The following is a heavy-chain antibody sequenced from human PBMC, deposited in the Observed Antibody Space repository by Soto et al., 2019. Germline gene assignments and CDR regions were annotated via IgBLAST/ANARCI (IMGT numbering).Heavy chain of an antibody. CDR1: GFTFSSYG. CDR3: ARDGGYGDYVLTRFDP. J-gene: IGHJ5*02. CDR2: IWYDGSNK. V-gene: IGHV3-33*01. D-gene: IGHD4-17*01. Sequence: GGSLTLSCAASGFTFSSYGMHWVRQAPGKGLEWVAVIWYDGSNKYYADSVKGRFTISRDNSKNTLYLQMNSLRAEDTAVYYCARDGGYGDYVLTRFDPWGQGTLVTVSS.